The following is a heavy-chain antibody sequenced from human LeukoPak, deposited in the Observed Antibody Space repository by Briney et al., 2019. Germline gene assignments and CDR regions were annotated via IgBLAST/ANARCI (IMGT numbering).Heavy chain of an antibody. Sequence: GGSLRLSCAASGFSFSRHDMNWVRQAPRKGLVWVSRINGDGRNINYADSVRGRFTISRDNAKNTLYLQMNTLRVEDTAVYYCTRDLMDYDLSTGLHHYYMDVWGQGTTVTVSS. V-gene: IGHV3-74*01. D-gene: IGHD3-9*01. CDR3: TRDLMDYDLSTGLHHYYMDV. CDR2: INGDGRNI. CDR1: GFSFSRHD. J-gene: IGHJ6*02.